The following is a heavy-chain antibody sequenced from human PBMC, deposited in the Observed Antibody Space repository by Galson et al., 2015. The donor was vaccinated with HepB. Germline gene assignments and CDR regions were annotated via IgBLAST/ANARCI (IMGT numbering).Heavy chain of an antibody. CDR1: GYTFTSYY. CDR3: ASSASILADYYMDV. Sequence: SVKVSCKASGYTFTSYYMHWVRQAPGQGLEWMGIINPSGDSTRYAQKFQGRVTMTRDTSTSTVYMELSSLRSEDTAVYYCASSASILADYYMDVWGKGTTVTVSS. V-gene: IGHV1-46*01. CDR2: INPSGDST. J-gene: IGHJ6*03. D-gene: IGHD3-3*02.